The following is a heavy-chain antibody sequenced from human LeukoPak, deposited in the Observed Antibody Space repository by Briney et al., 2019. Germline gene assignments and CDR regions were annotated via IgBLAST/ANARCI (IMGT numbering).Heavy chain of an antibody. CDR2: IYYSGST. V-gene: IGHV4-39*07. CDR3: ARRMKRSIAAAGDSLHAFDI. Sequence: PSETLSLTCTVSGGSISSSSYYWGWIRQPPGKGLEWIGSIYYSGSTYYNPSLKSRVTISVDTSKNQFSLKLSTVTAADTAVYYCARRMKRSIAAAGDSLHAFDIWGQGTLVTVSS. CDR1: GGSISSSSYY. J-gene: IGHJ3*02. D-gene: IGHD6-13*01.